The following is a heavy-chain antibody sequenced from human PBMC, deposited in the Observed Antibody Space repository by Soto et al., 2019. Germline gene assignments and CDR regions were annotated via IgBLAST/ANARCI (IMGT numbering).Heavy chain of an antibody. Sequence: GEFLKISCKGSGYSFTSYWIGWVRQMPGKGLEWMGIIYPGDSDTRYSPSFQGQVTISADKSISTAYLQWSSLKASDTAMYYCARQAGSVVVAALVSWFDPWGQGTLVTVSS. D-gene: IGHD2-15*01. CDR3: ARQAGSVVVAALVSWFDP. CDR1: GYSFTSYW. J-gene: IGHJ5*02. CDR2: IYPGDSDT. V-gene: IGHV5-51*01.